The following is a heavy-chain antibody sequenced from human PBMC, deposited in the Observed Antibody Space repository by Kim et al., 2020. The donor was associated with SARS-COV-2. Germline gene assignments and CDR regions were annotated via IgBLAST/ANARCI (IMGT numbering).Heavy chain of an antibody. J-gene: IGHJ5*02. V-gene: IGHV4-39*01. CDR2: IYYSGST. D-gene: IGHD6-19*01. Sequence: SETLSLTCTVSGGSISSSSYYWGWIRQPPGKGLEWIGSIYYSGSTYYNPSLKSRVTISVDTSKNQFSLKLSSVTAADTAVYYCARQKRQWLVQLGWFDPWGQGTRVTVSS. CDR1: GGSISSSSYY. CDR3: ARQKRQWLVQLGWFDP.